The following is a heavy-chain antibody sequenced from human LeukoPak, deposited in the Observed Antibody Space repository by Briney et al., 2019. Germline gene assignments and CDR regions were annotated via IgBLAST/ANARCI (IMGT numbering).Heavy chain of an antibody. J-gene: IGHJ4*02. CDR3: ATAPLGYCTRTSCYAGIRQYFDY. Sequence: SLNVSCKATVCTFSSYSISWVRQAPGQGLEWMGGIIPIFGTANYAQKFHDRVTIAADESTSTAFMELSSLRSEDTAMYYCATAPLGYCTRTSCYAGIRQYFDYWGQGTLVTVSS. CDR2: IIPIFGTA. D-gene: IGHD2-2*01. V-gene: IGHV1-69*13. CDR1: VCTFSSYS.